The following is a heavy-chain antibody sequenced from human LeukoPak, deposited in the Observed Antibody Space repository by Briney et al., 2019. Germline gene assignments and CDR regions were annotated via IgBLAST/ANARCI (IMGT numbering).Heavy chain of an antibody. CDR2: ISDNGGST. D-gene: IGHD3-10*01. Sequence: GGSLRLSCAASGFTFSSYGMSWVRQAPGKGLEWVSGISDNGGSTYYADSVKGQFTISRDNSKKTLYLQMHSLRAEDTAVYYCAKDLGFGELHRYDYWGQGTLVTVSS. J-gene: IGHJ4*02. CDR1: GFTFSSYG. V-gene: IGHV3-23*01. CDR3: AKDLGFGELHRYDY.